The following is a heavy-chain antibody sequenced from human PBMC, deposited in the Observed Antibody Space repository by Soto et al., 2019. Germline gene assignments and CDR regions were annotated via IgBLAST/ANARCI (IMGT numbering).Heavy chain of an antibody. Sequence: GESLKVSCRGSGYSFTNYWIGWVRQMPGKGLEWMGIIYPGDSDTRYSPSFQGQVIISVDQSISTAYLQWSSLQASDTAMYYCARQDYNYAYFDFWGQGTLVTVSS. V-gene: IGHV5-51*01. CDR3: ARQDYNYAYFDF. J-gene: IGHJ4*02. D-gene: IGHD5-18*01. CDR2: IYPGDSDT. CDR1: GYSFTNYW.